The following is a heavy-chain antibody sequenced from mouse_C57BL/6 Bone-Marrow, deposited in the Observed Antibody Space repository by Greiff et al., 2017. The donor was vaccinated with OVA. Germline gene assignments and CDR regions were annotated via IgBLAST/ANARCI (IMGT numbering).Heavy chain of an antibody. CDR3: ARGNFGSSFYAMDY. CDR1: GFNIKNTY. CDR2: IDPANDNT. Sequence: VQLQQSVAELVRPGASVKLSCTASGFNIKNTYMHWVKQRPEQGLEWIGRIDPANDNTKSAPKFQGKATMTADTSSNTAYRQLSSLSPEDTAVYCCARGNFGSSFYAMDYWGQGTSVTVSS. D-gene: IGHD1-1*01. J-gene: IGHJ4*01. V-gene: IGHV14-3*01.